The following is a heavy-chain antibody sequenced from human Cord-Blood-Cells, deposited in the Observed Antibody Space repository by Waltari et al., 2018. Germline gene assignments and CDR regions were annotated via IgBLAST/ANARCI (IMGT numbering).Heavy chain of an antibody. J-gene: IGHJ6*03. V-gene: IGHV4-34*01. CDR3: AREDYMDV. CDR1: GGSFRGYY. Sequence: QVQLQQWGAGLLKPSETLSLTCAVSGGSFRGYYWSRIRQPPGKGLEWIGEINHSGSTNYNPSLKSRVTISVDTSKNQFSLKLSSVTAADTAVYYCAREDYMDVWGKGTTVTVSS. CDR2: INHSGST.